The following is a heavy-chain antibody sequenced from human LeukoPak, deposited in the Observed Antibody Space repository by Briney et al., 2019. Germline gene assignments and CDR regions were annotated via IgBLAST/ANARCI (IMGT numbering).Heavy chain of an antibody. Sequence: ASVKVSCKASGYTFTGYYLHWVRQAPGQRLEWMGWINAKNGDTEYAQKLQGRVTMTRDTSISTAYMELTSLRYDDTAVYFCARVTSGSYHYWGQGTLVTVSS. CDR3: ARVTSGSYHY. CDR2: INAKNGDT. CDR1: GYTFTGYY. V-gene: IGHV1-2*02. J-gene: IGHJ4*02. D-gene: IGHD1-26*01.